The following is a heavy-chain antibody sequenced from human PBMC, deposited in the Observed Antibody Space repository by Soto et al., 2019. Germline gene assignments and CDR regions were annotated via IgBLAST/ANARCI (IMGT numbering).Heavy chain of an antibody. Sequence: ASVKVSCKASGXTFSSYAISWVGQAPGQGLEWMGGIIPIFGRANYAQKFQGRVKITADESTSTAYMELSSLRSEDTAVYYCASFFCRGCSCTLYYRMHVWGQGTTVTVSS. CDR2: IIPIFGRA. V-gene: IGHV1-69*13. CDR3: ASFFCRGCSCTLYYRMHV. J-gene: IGHJ6*02. CDR1: GXTFSSYA. D-gene: IGHD2-15*01.